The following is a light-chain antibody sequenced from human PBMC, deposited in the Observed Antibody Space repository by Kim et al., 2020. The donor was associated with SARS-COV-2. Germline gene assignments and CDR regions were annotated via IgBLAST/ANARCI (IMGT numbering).Light chain of an antibody. V-gene: IGKV4-1*01. Sequence: RATISCKSSQSVLYSSNNKNYLAWYQQKPGQPPKLLIYWASTRESGVPDRFSGSGSGTDFTLTISSLQAEDVAVYYCQQYYSTPPTFGQGTKVDIK. CDR2: WAS. CDR1: QSVLYSSNNKNY. J-gene: IGKJ1*01. CDR3: QQYYSTPPT.